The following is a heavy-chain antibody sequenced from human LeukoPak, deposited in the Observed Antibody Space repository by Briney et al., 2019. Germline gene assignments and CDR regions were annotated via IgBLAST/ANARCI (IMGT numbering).Heavy chain of an antibody. CDR1: GFTFSSYA. V-gene: IGHV3-23*01. J-gene: IGHJ3*01. CDR2: ISGSGGIT. D-gene: IGHD1-26*01. Sequence: GGSLRLSCAASGFTFSSYAMSWVRQAPGKGLEWVSGISGSGGITHYADSVRGRFTISRDNSKNVMYLQMSSLRVEDTAVFYCARGLGGDAFDLWGQGTMVIVSS. CDR3: ARGLGGDAFDL.